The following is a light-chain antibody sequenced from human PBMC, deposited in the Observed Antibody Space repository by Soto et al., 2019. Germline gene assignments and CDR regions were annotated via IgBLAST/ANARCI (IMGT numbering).Light chain of an antibody. J-gene: IGKJ4*01. CDR3: QPRGDWPPLS. Sequence: EIVLTQSPDTLSLSPGEIATLSCRASQSIGPYLAWYQLKPGQSPRLLVYDAVNRAAGAPGRFSGSGSGTEFTPAYCSLETEDSAGYLCQPRGDWPPLSFGGGIMVEIK. CDR2: DAV. V-gene: IGKV3-11*01. CDR1: QSIGPY.